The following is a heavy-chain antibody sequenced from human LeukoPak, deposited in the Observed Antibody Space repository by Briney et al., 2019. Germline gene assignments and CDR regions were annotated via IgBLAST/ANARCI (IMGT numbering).Heavy chain of an antibody. CDR1: GLTFDDYD. D-gene: IGHD3-3*01. Sequence: GGSLRLSCAASGLTFDDYDMSWVRQDPGKGLEGVSGINWNGGSTGYADSVKGRFTISRDNAKNSLYLQMNSLRAEDTALYYCARDRVAIFGVVTTYYFDYWGQGTLVTVSS. V-gene: IGHV3-20*04. CDR3: ARDRVAIFGVVTTYYFDY. CDR2: INWNGGST. J-gene: IGHJ4*02.